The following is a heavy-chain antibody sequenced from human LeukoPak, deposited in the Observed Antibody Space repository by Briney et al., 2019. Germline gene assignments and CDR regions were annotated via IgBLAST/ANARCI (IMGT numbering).Heavy chain of an antibody. D-gene: IGHD3-10*01. J-gene: IGHJ4*02. V-gene: IGHV1-69*04. CDR2: IIPILGIA. CDR3: APTYYYGSGNDD. CDR1: GGTFSSYA. Sequence: SVKVSCKASGGTFSSYAISWVRQAPGQGLEWMGRIIPILGIANYTQKFQGRVTITADKSTSTAYMELSSLRSEDTAVYYCAPTYYYGSGNDDWGQGTLVTVSS.